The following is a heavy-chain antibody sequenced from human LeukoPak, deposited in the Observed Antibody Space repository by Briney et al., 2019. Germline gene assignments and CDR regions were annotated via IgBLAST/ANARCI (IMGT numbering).Heavy chain of an antibody. D-gene: IGHD3-22*01. CDR3: ARDYYYDSSGYYGFRNYYGMDV. J-gene: IGHJ6*02. Sequence: PSETLSLTCAVYGGSFSGYYWSWIRQPPGKGLEWIGEINHSGSTNYNPSLKSRVTISVDTSKNQFSLKLSSVTAADTAVYYCARDYYYDSSGYYGFRNYYGMDVWGQGTTVTVSS. V-gene: IGHV4-34*01. CDR1: GGSFSGYY. CDR2: INHSGST.